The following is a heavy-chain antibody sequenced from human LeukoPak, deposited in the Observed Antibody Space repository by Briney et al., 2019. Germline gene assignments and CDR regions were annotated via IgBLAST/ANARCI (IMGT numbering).Heavy chain of an antibody. Sequence: PGGSLRLSCTASGFTSINYAMSWVRQPPGKGLEWISGITGSGAGTYYADSVKGRFTISRDNSKNTLYLQVNSLRAEDTALYYCAQGRNGSYYAFDYWGQGTLVTVSS. CDR3: AQGRNGSYYAFDY. V-gene: IGHV3-23*01. D-gene: IGHD1-26*01. CDR2: ITGSGAGT. CDR1: GFTSINYA. J-gene: IGHJ4*02.